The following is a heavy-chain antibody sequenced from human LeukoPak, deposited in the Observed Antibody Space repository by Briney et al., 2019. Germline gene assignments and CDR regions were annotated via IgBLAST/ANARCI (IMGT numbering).Heavy chain of an antibody. V-gene: IGHV3-7*03. Sequence: GGSLRLSCVASGFPFSSYWMTWVRQAPGKGLKWVANIKQDGSKKSYVDSVKGRFTISRDNGKSSLYLQMNSLRAEDTALYYCATSYDMGWLIGYWGQGTLVTVSS. CDR3: ATSYDMGWLIGY. CDR2: IKQDGSKK. D-gene: IGHD3/OR15-3a*01. J-gene: IGHJ4*02. CDR1: GFPFSSYW.